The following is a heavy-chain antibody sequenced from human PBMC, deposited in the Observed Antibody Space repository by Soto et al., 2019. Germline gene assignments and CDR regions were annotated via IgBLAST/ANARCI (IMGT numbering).Heavy chain of an antibody. CDR2: VYHSGTT. V-gene: IGHV4-59*12. J-gene: IGHJ5*02. Sequence: SETLSLTCTVSVDSTSSFYWSWIRQAPEKGPEWIGYVYHSGTTNYNPSLGSRVTISLDTSKNQFSLKLNSVTAADTAVYYCARSVDPWGQGTLVTVSS. CDR3: ARSVDP. CDR1: VDSTSSFY.